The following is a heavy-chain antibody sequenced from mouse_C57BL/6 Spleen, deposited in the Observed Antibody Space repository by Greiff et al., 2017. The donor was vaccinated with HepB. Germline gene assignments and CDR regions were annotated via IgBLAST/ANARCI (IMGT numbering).Heavy chain of an antibody. V-gene: IGHV1-76*01. CDR2: IYPGSGNT. CDR1: GYTFTDYY. J-gene: IGHJ4*01. Sequence: QVHVKQSGAELVRPGASVKLSCKASGYTFTDYYINWVKQRPGQGLEWIARIYPGSGNTYYNEKFKGKATLTAEKSSSTAYMQLSSLTSEDSAVYFCERRMGYYGSSYYYAMDYWGQGTSVTVSS. CDR3: ERRMGYYGSSYYYAMDY. D-gene: IGHD1-1*01.